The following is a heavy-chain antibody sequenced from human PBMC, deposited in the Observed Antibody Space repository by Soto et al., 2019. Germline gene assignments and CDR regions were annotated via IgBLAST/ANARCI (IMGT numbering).Heavy chain of an antibody. CDR1: GGSFSGYY. CDR3: ARGRRSTSCLDY. V-gene: IGHV4-34*01. D-gene: IGHD2-2*01. J-gene: IGHJ4*02. CDR2: INHSGST. Sequence: SETLSLTCAVYGGSFSGYYWSWIRQPPGKGLEWIGEINHSGSTNYNPSLKSRVTISVDTSKNQFSLKLSSVTAADTAVYYCARGRRSTSCLDYWGQGTLVTVSS.